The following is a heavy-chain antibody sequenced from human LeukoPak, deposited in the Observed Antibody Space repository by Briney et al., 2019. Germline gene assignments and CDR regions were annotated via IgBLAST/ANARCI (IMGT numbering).Heavy chain of an antibody. J-gene: IGHJ4*02. CDR2: IYSGGST. V-gene: IGHV3-66*01. CDR3: AKGATLSFFDY. Sequence: PGGSLRLSCAASGFTVSSNYMSWVRQAPAKGLEWVSVIYSGGSTYYADSVKGRFTISRDNSKNTLYLQMNSLRAEDTAVYYCAKGATLSFFDYWGQGTLVTVSS. CDR1: GFTVSSNY. D-gene: IGHD3-16*02.